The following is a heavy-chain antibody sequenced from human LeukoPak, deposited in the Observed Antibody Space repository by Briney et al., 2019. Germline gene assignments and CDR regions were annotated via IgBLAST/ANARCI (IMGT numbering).Heavy chain of an antibody. J-gene: IGHJ4*02. V-gene: IGHV3-53*04. CDR1: GFIFSSVS. Sequence: GGSLRLSCAASGFIFSSVSMNWVRQAPGKGLEWVSVIYSGGSTYYADSVKGRFTISRHKSKNTLYLQMNSLRAEDTAVYYCARAGYFDSSGHYSSFDYWGQGALVTVSS. CDR3: ARAGYFDSSGHYSSFDY. CDR2: IYSGGST. D-gene: IGHD3-22*01.